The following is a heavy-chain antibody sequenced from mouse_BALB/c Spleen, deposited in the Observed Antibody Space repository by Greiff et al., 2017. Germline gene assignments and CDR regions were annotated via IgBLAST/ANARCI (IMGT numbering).Heavy chain of an antibody. J-gene: IGHJ4*01. CDR3: ARGGYGYDFYAMDY. CDR2: INPSNGRT. D-gene: IGHD2-2*01. V-gene: IGHV1S81*02. CDR1: GYTFNSYW. Sequence: VQLQQSGAELVRPGASVKLSCKASGYTFNSYWMHWVKQRPGQGLEWIGEINPSNGRTNYNEKFKSKATLTVDKSSSTAYMQLSSLTSEDSAVYYCARGGYGYDFYAMDYWGQGTSVTVSS.